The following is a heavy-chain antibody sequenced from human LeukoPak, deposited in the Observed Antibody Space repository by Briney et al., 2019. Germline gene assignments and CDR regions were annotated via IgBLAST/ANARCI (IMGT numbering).Heavy chain of an antibody. D-gene: IGHD1-26*01. CDR1: GYTFTSSY. CDR3: ARGPIYPKSGDYPNYYFDY. Sequence: GASVKVSCKASGYTFTSSYMHWVRQAPGQGLEWMGWMNPNSGVTGYAQKFQGRVSMTRDTSVSTAYMELSSLRSEDTAVYFCARGPIYPKSGDYPNYYFDYWGQGTLVTVSS. J-gene: IGHJ4*02. CDR2: MNPNSGVT. V-gene: IGHV1-8*02.